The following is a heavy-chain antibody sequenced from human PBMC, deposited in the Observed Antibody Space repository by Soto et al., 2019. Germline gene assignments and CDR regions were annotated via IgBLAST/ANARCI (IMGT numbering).Heavy chain of an antibody. D-gene: IGHD3-22*01. Sequence: WASVKVSCKASGGTFSSYAISWVRQAPGQGLEWMGGIIPIFGTANYAQKFQGRVTITADKSTSTAYMELSSLRSEDTAVYYCASEGVDDSSGYYVYYYFDYWGQGTLVTVSS. J-gene: IGHJ4*02. V-gene: IGHV1-69*06. CDR2: IIPIFGTA. CDR3: ASEGVDDSSGYYVYYYFDY. CDR1: GGTFSSYA.